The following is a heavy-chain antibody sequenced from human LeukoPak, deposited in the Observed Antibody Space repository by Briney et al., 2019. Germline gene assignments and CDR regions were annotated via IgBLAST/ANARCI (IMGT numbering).Heavy chain of an antibody. CDR2: IKPDGSET. D-gene: IGHD5-18*01. Sequence: GGSLRLSCVASRFTFSNHYMSWVRQAPGKGLEWVATIKPDGSETFYVDSVKGRFTVSRDNAKNSLYLQMSSLRAEDTAVYHCARNLVHLWDVFDFWGLGTMVTVSS. V-gene: IGHV3-7*01. J-gene: IGHJ3*01. CDR1: RFTFSNHY. CDR3: ARNLVHLWDVFDF.